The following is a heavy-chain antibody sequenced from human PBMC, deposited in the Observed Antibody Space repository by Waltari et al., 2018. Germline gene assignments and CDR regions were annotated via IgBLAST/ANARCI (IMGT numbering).Heavy chain of an antibody. D-gene: IGHD7-27*01. V-gene: IGHV4-59*01. J-gene: IGHJ3*02. CDR2: IYYSGST. CDR3: AREGEADWGGNAFDI. CDR1: GGSISSYS. Sequence: QVQLQESGPGLVKPSETLSLTCTVSGGSISSYSWSWIRQPPGKGLEWIGYIYYSGSTNYNPSLKSRVTISVDTSKNQFSLKLSSVTAADTAVYYCAREGEADWGGNAFDIWGQGTMVTVSS.